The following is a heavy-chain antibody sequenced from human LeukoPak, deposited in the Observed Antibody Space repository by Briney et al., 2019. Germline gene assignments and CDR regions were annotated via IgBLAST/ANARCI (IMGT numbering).Heavy chain of an antibody. D-gene: IGHD4-11*01. J-gene: IGHJ1*01. V-gene: IGHV3-33*01. CDR2: AYGDGSSQ. Sequence: GGSLRLSCAASGFTFSNYGMHWVRQAPGKGLEWVAVAYGDGSSQYYADSVKGRFSISKDISKNTLSLQMNSLRAEDTAVYSCATGGNFYYSHWGQGTLVTVSS. CDR1: GFTFSNYG. CDR3: ATGGNFYYSH.